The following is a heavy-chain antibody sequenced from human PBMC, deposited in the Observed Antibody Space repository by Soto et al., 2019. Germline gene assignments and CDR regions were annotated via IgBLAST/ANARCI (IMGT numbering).Heavy chain of an antibody. CDR1: GFSFGDYI. Sequence: AQLVESGGSLVKPGGSLRLSCAASGFSFGDYIMNWVRQAPGRGLEWVASISHSGSYIFYADSVKGRFTISIDNSRDSLYLQMNSLRGDDTAIYYCASHRDYCVTTSNCCIAFDIWGQGTRVTVSS. CDR3: ASHRDYCVTTSNCCIAFDI. J-gene: IGHJ3*02. V-gene: IGHV3-21*01. D-gene: IGHD4-17*01. CDR2: ISHSGSYI.